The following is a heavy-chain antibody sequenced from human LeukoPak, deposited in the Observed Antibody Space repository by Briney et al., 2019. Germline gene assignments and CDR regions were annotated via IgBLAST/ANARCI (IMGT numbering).Heavy chain of an antibody. Sequence: SETLSLTCAVYGGSFSGYYWSWIRQPPGKGLEWIGEINHSGSTNYNPSLKSRVTISVDTSKNQFSLKLTSVTAADTAVYYCARENRPSIVAYWGQGALVTVSS. CDR3: ARENRPSIVAY. CDR1: GGSFSGYY. CDR2: INHSGST. J-gene: IGHJ4*02. D-gene: IGHD1-14*01. V-gene: IGHV4-34*01.